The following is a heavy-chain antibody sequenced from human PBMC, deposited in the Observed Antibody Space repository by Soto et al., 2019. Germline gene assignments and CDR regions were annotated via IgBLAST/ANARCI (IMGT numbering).Heavy chain of an antibody. V-gene: IGHV3-66*04. CDR1: GFTVSSNY. CDR2: IYSGGST. CDR3: ARLWDSSGYYKDY. Sequence: PGGSLRLSCAASGFTVSSNYMSWVRQAPGKGLEWVSVIYSGGSTYYADSVKGRFTISRDNSKNTLYLQMNSLRAEDTAVYYCARLWDSSGYYKDYWGQGTLVTVSS. D-gene: IGHD3-22*01. J-gene: IGHJ4*02.